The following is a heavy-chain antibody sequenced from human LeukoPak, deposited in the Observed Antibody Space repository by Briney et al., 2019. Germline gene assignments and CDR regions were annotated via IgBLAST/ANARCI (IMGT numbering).Heavy chain of an antibody. V-gene: IGHV3-15*01. CDR1: GFSFSSTW. D-gene: IGHD4-23*01. CDR2: IKSKTGGGTT. CDR3: TPLLTTVVTGSAFDI. Sequence: GGSLRLSCAASGFSFSSTWMSWVRQAPGKGLEWVGRIKSKTGGGTTDYTAPVKGRFSISRDDSKNTLYLQMNSLKTEDTAVYYCTPLLTTVVTGSAFDIWGQGTMVTVSS. J-gene: IGHJ3*02.